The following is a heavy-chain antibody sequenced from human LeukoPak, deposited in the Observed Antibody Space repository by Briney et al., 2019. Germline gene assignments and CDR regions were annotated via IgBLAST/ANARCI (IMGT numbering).Heavy chain of an antibody. CDR1: GGSITSYY. CDR2: LHYSGST. V-gene: IGHV4-59*12. CDR3: ARDRPPPVDYYDSSGYYNAFDI. Sequence: SETLSLTCTVSGGSITSYYWSWIRQPPAKGLEWIGYLHYSGSTNYNPSLKSRVTISVDTSKNQFSLKLTSVTAADTAVYYCARDRPPPVDYYDSSGYYNAFDIWGQGTMVTVSS. J-gene: IGHJ3*02. D-gene: IGHD3-22*01.